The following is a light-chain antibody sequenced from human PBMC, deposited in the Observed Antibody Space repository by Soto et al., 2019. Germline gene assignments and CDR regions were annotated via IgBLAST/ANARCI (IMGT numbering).Light chain of an antibody. Sequence: DIVMTQSPDSLAVSLGERDTINCKASQSVLCSSNNKNYLAWYQQKPGQPPKLLIYWASTRESGVPDRFSGSGSGTDFTLTISSLQTEDVAVYYCQQYYNTPSFTFGPGTKVDI. J-gene: IGKJ3*01. CDR2: WAS. V-gene: IGKV4-1*01. CDR3: QQYYNTPSFT. CDR1: QSVLCSSNNKNY.